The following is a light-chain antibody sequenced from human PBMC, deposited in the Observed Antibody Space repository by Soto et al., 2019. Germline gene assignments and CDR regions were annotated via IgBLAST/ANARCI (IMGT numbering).Light chain of an antibody. J-gene: IGKJ1*01. V-gene: IGKV3-15*01. Sequence: IVMTQSPATLSVSPGERATLSCRAGQTIYSNVAWYQQRPGQAPRLLIYRASTRATGVPARFSGSGSGTEFTLTISGLQSEEFSLYYCQQYQNLWTFGQGTQVEIK. CDR2: RAS. CDR3: QQYQNLWT. CDR1: QTIYSN.